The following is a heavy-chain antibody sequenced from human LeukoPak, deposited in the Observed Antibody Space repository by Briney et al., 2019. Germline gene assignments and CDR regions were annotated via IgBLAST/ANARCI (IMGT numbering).Heavy chain of an antibody. CDR3: ARVHAYSSAWDY. CDR2: ISAYSGNT. V-gene: IGHV1-18*01. D-gene: IGHD6-19*01. Sequence: ASVKVSCKTSGYPFSSYGISWVRQAAGQGLEWMGWISAYSGNTNYAQKLQGRVTMTTDTSTSTAYMELRSLRSDDTAVYYCARVHAYSSAWDYWGQGTLVTVSP. CDR1: GYPFSSYG. J-gene: IGHJ4*02.